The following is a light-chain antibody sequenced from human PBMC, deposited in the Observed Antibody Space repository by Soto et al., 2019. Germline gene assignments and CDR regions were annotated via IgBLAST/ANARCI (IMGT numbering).Light chain of an antibody. CDR2: AAS. CDR1: QGISNY. Sequence: EIQMSKSPSALPPSLRDRVTITRRASQGISNYLAWFQQKPGKVPKRLIYAASTLQRGVPSRFSGSGSGTEFTLTISSLQPEDFATYYCLQHNSYPITFGQRTRLEIK. V-gene: IGKV1-17*03. J-gene: IGKJ5*01. CDR3: LQHNSYPIT.